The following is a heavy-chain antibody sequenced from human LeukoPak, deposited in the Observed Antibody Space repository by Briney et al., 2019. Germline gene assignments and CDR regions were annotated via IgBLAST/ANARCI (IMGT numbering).Heavy chain of an antibody. V-gene: IGHV3-23*01. D-gene: IGHD1-26*01. CDR3: TRHAVGASGY. Sequence: GGSLRLSCAASGFTFSTYAMGWVRQAPGKGLEWVSVISGSGSSTYYADSVKGRFTISRDNSKNTLYLQMNSLRAEDTAVYYCTRHAVGASGYWGQGTLVTVSS. CDR2: ISGSGSST. CDR1: GFTFSTYA. J-gene: IGHJ4*02.